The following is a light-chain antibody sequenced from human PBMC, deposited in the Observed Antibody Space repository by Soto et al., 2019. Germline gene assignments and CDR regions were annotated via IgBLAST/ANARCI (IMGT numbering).Light chain of an antibody. Sequence: DIQMTQSPSTLSGSVGDRVTITCRASQSISSWLAWYQQKPGKAPKLLISDASSLKSGVPSRFSGSGSGTEFTLTISSLQPDDFATYYCQQYNSYSRTFGQGTKVDIK. CDR3: QQYNSYSRT. CDR1: QSISSW. V-gene: IGKV1-5*01. CDR2: DAS. J-gene: IGKJ1*01.